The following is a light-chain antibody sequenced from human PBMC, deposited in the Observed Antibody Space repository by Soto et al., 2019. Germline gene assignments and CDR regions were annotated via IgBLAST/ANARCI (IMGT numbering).Light chain of an antibody. CDR3: QKYNSALT. CDR2: AAS. V-gene: IGKV1-27*01. CDR1: QGISNY. Sequence: DIQMTQSPSSLPASVGDRATITCRASQGISNYLAGYQQKPGKVPKLQIYAASTLQSGVPSRFSGSGAGTDFTLTISSLQPEDVASYYCQKYNSALTFGGGTKVEIK. J-gene: IGKJ4*01.